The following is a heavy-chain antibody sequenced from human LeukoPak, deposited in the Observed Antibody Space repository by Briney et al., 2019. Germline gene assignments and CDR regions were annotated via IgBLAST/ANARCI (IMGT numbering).Heavy chain of an antibody. CDR1: GFTFSSYA. CDR3: AKWRIAVAGAEDY. J-gene: IGHJ4*02. D-gene: IGHD6-19*01. V-gene: IGHV3-23*01. CDR2: ISGSGGST. Sequence: PGGSLRLSCAASGFTFSSYAMSWVRQAPGKGLEWVSAISGSGGSTYYADSVRGRFTSSRDNSKNTLYLQMNSLRAEDTAVYHCAKWRIAVAGAEDYWGQGTLVTVSS.